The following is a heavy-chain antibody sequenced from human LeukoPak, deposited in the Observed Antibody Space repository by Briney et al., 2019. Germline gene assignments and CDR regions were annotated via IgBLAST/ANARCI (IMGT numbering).Heavy chain of an antibody. J-gene: IGHJ3*02. D-gene: IGHD2-2*01. V-gene: IGHV4-30-2*01. CDR1: GGSISSGGYS. Sequence: PSETLSLTCAVSGGSISSGGYSWSWIRQPPGKGLERIGYIYHSGSTYYNPSLKSRVTISVDRSKNQFSLKLSSVTAADTAVYYCASSTKDHDAFDIWGQGTMVTVSS. CDR2: IYHSGST. CDR3: ASSTKDHDAFDI.